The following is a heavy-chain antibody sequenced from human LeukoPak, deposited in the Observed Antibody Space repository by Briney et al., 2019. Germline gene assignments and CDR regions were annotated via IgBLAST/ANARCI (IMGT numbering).Heavy chain of an antibody. CDR3: ARSGYSYGYWYYYYMDV. Sequence: PSETLSLTCAVYGGSFSGYYWGWIRQPPGKGLEWVGEINHSGSTNYNPSLKSRVTISVDTSKNQFSLKLSSVTAADTAVYYCARSGYSYGYWYYYYMDVWGKGTTVTVSS. V-gene: IGHV4-34*01. J-gene: IGHJ6*03. CDR2: INHSGST. CDR1: GGSFSGYY. D-gene: IGHD5-18*01.